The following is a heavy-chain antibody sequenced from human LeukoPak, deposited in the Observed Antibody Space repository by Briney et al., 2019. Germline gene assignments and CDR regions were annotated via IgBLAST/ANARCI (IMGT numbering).Heavy chain of an antibody. CDR1: GFTFDDYA. V-gene: IGHV3-9*01. Sequence: PGRSLRLFCAASGFTFDDYAMHWVRQAPGKGLEWVSGISWNSGSIGYADSVKGRFTISRDNAKNSLYLQMSSLRVEDTAVYYCAKAIAGGYSGLGGLDYWGQGTLVTVSS. CDR2: ISWNSGSI. J-gene: IGHJ4*02. CDR3: AKAIAGGYSGLGGLDY. D-gene: IGHD5-12*01.